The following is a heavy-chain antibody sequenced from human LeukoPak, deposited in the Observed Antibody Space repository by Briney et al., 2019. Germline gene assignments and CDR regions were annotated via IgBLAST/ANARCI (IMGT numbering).Heavy chain of an antibody. CDR2: IYYSGSA. D-gene: IGHD2-2*01. Sequence: SGTLSLTCTVSGGSITNTGAYWVWIRQSPGKGLEWIGSIYYSGSAYYTPSLRSRVTISVATSKSLFSLTLSSVIAADTAVYYCARDTGPSGTAFDYWGQGILVTVSS. J-gene: IGHJ4*02. CDR1: GGSITNTGAY. V-gene: IGHV4-39*07. CDR3: ARDTGPSGTAFDY.